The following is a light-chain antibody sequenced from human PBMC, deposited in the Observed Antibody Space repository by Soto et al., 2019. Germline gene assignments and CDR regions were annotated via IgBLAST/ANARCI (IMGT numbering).Light chain of an antibody. Sequence: EIVLTQSPGTLSLSPGERATLSCRASQSVSSRYLAWYQQTPGQAPRLLIYGASSRATGIPDRFSGSGSGTDFTLTISRLEPEDSAVYYCHLYGSSPPRTFGQGTELEI. CDR2: GAS. CDR1: QSVSSRY. CDR3: HLYGSSPPRT. J-gene: IGKJ2*01. V-gene: IGKV3-20*01.